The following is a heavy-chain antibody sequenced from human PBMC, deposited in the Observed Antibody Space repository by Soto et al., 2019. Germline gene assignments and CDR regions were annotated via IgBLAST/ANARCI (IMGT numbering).Heavy chain of an antibody. CDR1: GFTFSDYW. D-gene: IGHD6-25*01. CDR3: AKERIAARWFVP. J-gene: IGHJ5*02. V-gene: IGHV3-23*01. Sequence: PGGSLRLSCAASGFTFSDYWMHWARQAPGKGLEWVSAISGSGGSTYYADSVKGRVTISRDNSKNTLYLQMNSLRAEDRAVYNWAKERIAARWFVPWGEGALVTVS. CDR2: ISGSGGST.